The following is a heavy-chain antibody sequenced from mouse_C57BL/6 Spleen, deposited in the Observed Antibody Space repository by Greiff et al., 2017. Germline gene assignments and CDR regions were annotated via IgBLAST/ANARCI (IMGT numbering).Heavy chain of an antibody. Sequence: VKLQQPGAELVKPGASVKLSCKASGYTFTSYWMQWVKQRPGQGLEWIGELDPSDSYTNYNQQFKGKATLTVDKSSRTAYMQLSSLTSEDSAVYYCARRRNYGCFCYFDVWGTGTTVTVAS. CDR3: ARRRNYGCFCYFDV. V-gene: IGHV1-50*01. CDR1: GYTFTSYW. D-gene: IGHD1-1*01. CDR2: LDPSDSYT. J-gene: IGHJ1*03.